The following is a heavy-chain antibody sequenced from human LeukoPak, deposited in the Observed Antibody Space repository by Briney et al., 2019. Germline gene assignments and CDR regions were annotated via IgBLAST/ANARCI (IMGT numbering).Heavy chain of an antibody. V-gene: IGHV3-23*01. CDR3: AKVVAIWIGEMFDPFEV. CDR2: ISGSGDRT. CDR1: GFTFRSYP. D-gene: IGHD5-12*01. Sequence: PGGSLRLSCAASGFTFRSYPMTWVRLAPGRGLEWVSIISGSGDRTYYADSVKGRLTISRDNSKNILYLQMDSLRVEDTAVYYCAKVVAIWIGEMFDPFEVWGQGTVVTVSS. J-gene: IGHJ3*01.